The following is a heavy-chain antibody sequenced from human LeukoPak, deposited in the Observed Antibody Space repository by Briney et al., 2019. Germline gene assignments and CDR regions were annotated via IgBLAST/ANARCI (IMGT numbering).Heavy chain of an antibody. Sequence: PGGSLRLSCAASGFTFSSYAMHWVRQAPGKGLEWVAVISYDGSNEYYADSVRGRFTISRDNSKNTLYLQMNSLRVEDTAVYYCARGRNIWGQGTMVTVSS. CDR1: GFTFSSYA. CDR3: ARGRNI. J-gene: IGHJ3*02. CDR2: ISYDGSNE. V-gene: IGHV3-30*14.